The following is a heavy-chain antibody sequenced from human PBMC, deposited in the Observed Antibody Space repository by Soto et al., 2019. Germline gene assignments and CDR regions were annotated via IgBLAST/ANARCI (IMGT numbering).Heavy chain of an antibody. CDR2: IYTSGST. V-gene: IGHV4-4*07. CDR3: ARETIVVVPAGYYYYGMDV. D-gene: IGHD2-2*01. CDR1: GGSISSYY. J-gene: IGHJ6*02. Sequence: SETLSLTCTVSGGSISSYYWSWIWQPAGKGLEWIGRIYTSGSTNYNPSLKSRVTMSVDTSKNQFSLKLSSVTAADTAVYYCARETIVVVPAGYYYYGMDVWGQGTTVTVSS.